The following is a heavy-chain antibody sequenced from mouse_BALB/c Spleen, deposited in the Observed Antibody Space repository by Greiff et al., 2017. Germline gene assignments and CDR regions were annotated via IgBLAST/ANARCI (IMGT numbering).Heavy chain of an antibody. D-gene: IGHD3-3*01. V-gene: IGHV5-9-3*01. CDR3: ARQGTGGYFDY. CDR2: ISSGGSYT. CDR1: GFTFSSYA. Sequence: EVQRVESGGGLVKPGGSLKLSCAASGFTFSSYAMSWVRQTPEKRLEWVATISSGGSYTYYPDSVKGRFTISRDNAKNTLYLQMSSLRSEDTAMYYCARQGTGGYFDYWGQGTTLTVSS. J-gene: IGHJ2*01.